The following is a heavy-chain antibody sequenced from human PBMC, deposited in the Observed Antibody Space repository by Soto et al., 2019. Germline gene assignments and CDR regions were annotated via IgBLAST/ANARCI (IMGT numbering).Heavy chain of an antibody. D-gene: IGHD6-13*01. CDR2: LIPISGTT. CDR1: GGTFTNYA. CDR3: ARDLYSSSWYRNGFDY. J-gene: IGHJ4*02. V-gene: IGHV1-69*05. Sequence: GASVKVSCKASGGTFTNYAIAWVRQAPGQGLEWMGGLIPISGTTNYAQKFQGRVTITTDEHTSTVYMELSSLRSEDTAVYYCARDLYSSSWYRNGFDYWGQGTLVTVSS.